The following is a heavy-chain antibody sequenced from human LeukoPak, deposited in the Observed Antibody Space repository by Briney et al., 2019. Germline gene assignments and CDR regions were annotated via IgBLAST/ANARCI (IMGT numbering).Heavy chain of an antibody. D-gene: IGHD3-3*01. CDR2: IGNDGNNR. V-gene: IGHV3-30*18. Sequence: GGSLSLSCVVSVFTFSDYAMHWVRRSPGKGLEGVAVIGNDGNNRHYRDSVKARFTITRDYTKNTLSLQMNSLRREDTAVYHCVKEPTRSWSFFGSWGQGSLVTVSS. CDR1: VFTFSDYA. J-gene: IGHJ5*01. CDR3: VKEPTRSWSFFGS.